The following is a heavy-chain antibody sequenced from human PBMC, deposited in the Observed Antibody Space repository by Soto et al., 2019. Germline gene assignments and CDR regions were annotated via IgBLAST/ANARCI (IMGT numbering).Heavy chain of an antibody. Sequence: SETLSLTCTVSGGSVSSGSHYWSWIRQPPGKGLEWIGYIYYSGSTNYNPSLKSRVTISVDTSKNQFSLKLSSVTAADTAVYYYARERVTMVLGVILNGYYYGMDVWGQGTTVTVSS. D-gene: IGHD3-10*01. V-gene: IGHV4-61*01. CDR1: GGSVSSGSHY. J-gene: IGHJ6*02. CDR2: IYYSGST. CDR3: ARERVTMVLGVILNGYYYGMDV.